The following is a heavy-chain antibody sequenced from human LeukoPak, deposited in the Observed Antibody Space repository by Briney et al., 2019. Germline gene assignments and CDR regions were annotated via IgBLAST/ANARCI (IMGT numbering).Heavy chain of an antibody. CDR1: GGSISSSNYF. CDR2: IHYSGST. CDR3: AKSGGYGLIDY. J-gene: IGHJ4*02. V-gene: IGHV4-39*01. Sequence: SETLSLTCSVSGGSISSSNYFWGWIRQPPGKGLEWIASIHYSGSTYSNPSLKSRVTISIDTSKNQFSLRLNSVTAADTAMYYCAKSGGYGLIDYWGQGTLVTVSS. D-gene: IGHD1-26*01.